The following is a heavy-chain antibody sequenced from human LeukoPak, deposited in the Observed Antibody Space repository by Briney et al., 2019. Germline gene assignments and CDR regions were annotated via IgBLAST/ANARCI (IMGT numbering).Heavy chain of an antibody. D-gene: IGHD2-15*01. J-gene: IGHJ4*02. CDR2: INHSGST. Sequence: SETLSLTCAVYGGSFGGYYWSWIRQPPWKGLEWIGEINHSGSTKGLEWIGEINHSGSTKYTPSLKSRVTISVDTSKNQFSLKLSSVTAADTAVYYCARSCPGGSCPIDYWGQGTLVTVSS. CDR1: GGSFGGYY. CDR3: ARSCPGGSCPIDY. V-gene: IGHV4-34*01.